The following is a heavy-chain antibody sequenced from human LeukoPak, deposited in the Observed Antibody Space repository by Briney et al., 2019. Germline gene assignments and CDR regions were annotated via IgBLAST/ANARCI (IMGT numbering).Heavy chain of an antibody. CDR1: GGSISSGGYY. CDR3: AREKRYCSSTSCYRVMYYFDY. Sequence: SQTLSLTCTVSGGSISSGGYYWSWIRQHPGKGLEWIGYIYYSGSTYYNPSLKSRVTIPVDTSKNQFSLKLSSVTAADTAVYYCAREKRYCSSTSCYRVMYYFDYWGQGTLVTVSS. J-gene: IGHJ4*02. D-gene: IGHD2-2*02. V-gene: IGHV4-31*03. CDR2: IYYSGST.